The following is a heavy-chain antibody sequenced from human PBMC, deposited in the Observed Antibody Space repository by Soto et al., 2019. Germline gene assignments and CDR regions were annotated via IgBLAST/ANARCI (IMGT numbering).Heavy chain of an antibody. D-gene: IGHD2-15*01. CDR2: IKSKTDGGTT. CDR1: GFTFSNAW. V-gene: IGHV3-15*01. CDR3: TTPIMGYCSGGSCYSVPDYYYGMDV. J-gene: IGHJ6*02. Sequence: LRLSCAASGFTFSNAWMSWVRQAPGKGLEWVGRIKSKTDGGTTDYAAPVKGRFTISRDDSKNTLYLQMNSLKTEDTAVYYCTTPIMGYCSGGSCYSVPDYYYGMDVWGQGTTVTVSS.